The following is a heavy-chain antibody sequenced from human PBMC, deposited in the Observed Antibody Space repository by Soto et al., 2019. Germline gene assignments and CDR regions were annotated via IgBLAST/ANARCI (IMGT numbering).Heavy chain of an antibody. CDR2: FDPEDGET. J-gene: IGHJ6*02. CDR3: ATTTVTTFSYYYGMDV. CDR1: GYTLTELS. V-gene: IGHV1-24*01. Sequence: GASVKVSCKVSGYTLTELSMHWVRQAPGKGLEWMGGFDPEDGETIYAQKFQGRVTMTEDTSTDTAYMELSSLRSEDTAVYYCATTTVTTFSYYYGMDVWGQGTTVTVSS. D-gene: IGHD4-17*01.